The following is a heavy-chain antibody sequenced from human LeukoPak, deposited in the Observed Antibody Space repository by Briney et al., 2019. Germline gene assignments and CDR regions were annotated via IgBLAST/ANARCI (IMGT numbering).Heavy chain of an antibody. Sequence: ASVKVSCKVSGYTLTELSMHWVRQAPGKGFEWMGGFDPEDGETIYAQKFQGRVTMTEDTSTDTAYMELSSLRSEDTAVYYCATDGYRHQLLNWFDPWGQGTLVTVSS. CDR1: GYTLTELS. J-gene: IGHJ5*02. V-gene: IGHV1-24*01. D-gene: IGHD2-2*01. CDR2: FDPEDGET. CDR3: ATDGYRHQLLNWFDP.